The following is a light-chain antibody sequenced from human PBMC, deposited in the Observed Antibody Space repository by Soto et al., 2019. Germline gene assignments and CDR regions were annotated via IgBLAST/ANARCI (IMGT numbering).Light chain of an antibody. Sequence: IQVNQSRASLSASVGDRVTITCRASQTITTYLNWYQQRPGKAPKLLIFAASSLQSGVPSRFSGSRSGPDFTLTISRLEPEDFAVYYCQQCGSPPEPFAHGTNVDIK. J-gene: IGKJ3*01. CDR2: AAS. CDR1: QTITTY. CDR3: QQCGSPPEP. V-gene: IGKV1-39*01.